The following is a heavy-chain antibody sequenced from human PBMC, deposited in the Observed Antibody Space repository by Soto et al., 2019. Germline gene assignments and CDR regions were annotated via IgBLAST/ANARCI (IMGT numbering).Heavy chain of an antibody. CDR3: ARQNADCSGGSCYVHYYGMDV. CDR1: GYSFTSYW. V-gene: IGHV5-51*01. Sequence: PGESLKISCKGSGYSFTSYWIGWLRQMPGKGLEWMGIIYPGDSDTRYSPSFQGQVTISADKSISTAYLQWSSLKASDTAMYYCARQNADCSGGSCYVHYYGMDVWGQGTTVTVSS. D-gene: IGHD2-15*01. J-gene: IGHJ6*02. CDR2: IYPGDSDT.